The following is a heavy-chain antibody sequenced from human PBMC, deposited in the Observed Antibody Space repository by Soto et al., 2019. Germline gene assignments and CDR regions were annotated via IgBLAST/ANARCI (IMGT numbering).Heavy chain of an antibody. CDR2: IIPIFGTA. Sequence: ASVKVSCKASGGTFSSYAISWVRQAPGQGLEWMGGIIPIFGTANYAQKFQGRVTITADESTSTAYMELSSLRSEDTAVYYCAREMALAATNPLDAFDIWGKGTMVTVSS. D-gene: IGHD6-25*01. CDR1: GGTFSSYA. V-gene: IGHV1-69*13. CDR3: AREMALAATNPLDAFDI. J-gene: IGHJ3*02.